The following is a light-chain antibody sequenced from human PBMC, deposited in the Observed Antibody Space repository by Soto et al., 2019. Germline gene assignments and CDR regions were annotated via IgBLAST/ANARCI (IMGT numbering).Light chain of an antibody. CDR2: AVH. Sequence: QAVVTQPPSASATPGQGVTISCSGSSSNIGSNTVSWYQQFPGTAPKLLIYAVHQRPSGVPDRFSGSKSGTSDSLAITGLQAEDEADYCCQSYDSSLSGVVFGGGTKLTVL. J-gene: IGLJ2*01. CDR3: QSYDSSLSGVV. V-gene: IGLV1-44*01. CDR1: SSNIGSNT.